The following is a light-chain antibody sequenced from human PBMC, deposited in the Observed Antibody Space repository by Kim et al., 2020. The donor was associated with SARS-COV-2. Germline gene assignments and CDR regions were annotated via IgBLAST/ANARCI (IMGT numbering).Light chain of an antibody. V-gene: IGKV3-15*01. CDR3: HQYNNWPPT. J-gene: IGKJ1*01. CDR1: QSVSSN. Sequence: VSPGERATLSCRASQSVSSNLAWYQQKPAQAPRLLIYGASTRATGIPARFSGSGSGTEFTLTISSLQSEDFAVYSCHQYNNWPPTFGQGTKVDIK. CDR2: GAS.